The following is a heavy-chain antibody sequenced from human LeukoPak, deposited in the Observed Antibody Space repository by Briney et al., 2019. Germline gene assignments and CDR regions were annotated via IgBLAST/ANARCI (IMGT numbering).Heavy chain of an antibody. CDR3: AKWSAMVPYYYYGMDV. CDR1: GFTYTTYW. V-gene: IGHV3-7*03. Sequence: GGSLRLSCAASGFTYTTYWMSWVRQAPGKGLEWVANIKQDGSEKHYVDSVQGRFTISRDNAKNSLYLQMNSLRAEDTAVYYCAKWSAMVPYYYYGMDVWGQGTTVTVSS. CDR2: IKQDGSEK. J-gene: IGHJ6*02. D-gene: IGHD5-18*01.